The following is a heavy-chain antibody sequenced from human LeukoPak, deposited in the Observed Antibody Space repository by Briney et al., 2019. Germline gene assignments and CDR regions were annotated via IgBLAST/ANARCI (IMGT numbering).Heavy chain of an antibody. CDR3: ARQGLADSSGYTYYYYGMDV. J-gene: IGHJ6*02. V-gene: IGHV4-4*07. D-gene: IGHD3-22*01. Sequence: SETLSLTCTVSGGSISGYYWSWIRQPAGKGLEWIGRIYTSGTTHDNPSLKSRVTMSVDTSKNQFSLKLGSVTAADTAVYYCARQGLADSSGYTYYYYGMDVWGQGTTVTVSS. CDR1: GGSISGYY. CDR2: IYTSGTT.